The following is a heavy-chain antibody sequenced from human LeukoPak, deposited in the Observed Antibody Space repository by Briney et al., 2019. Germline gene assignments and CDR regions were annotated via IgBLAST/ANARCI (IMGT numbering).Heavy chain of an antibody. Sequence: GASVKVSCKASGYTFTSHDIYWVRQANGQGLEWMGWMNPNAGDTDYARQFQGRVTMTRTTSTSTAYMELSSLRSEDTAVYYCARGVRIPHKDRFGVVIIKGLNYFDYWGQGTLVTVSS. V-gene: IGHV1-8*01. D-gene: IGHD3-3*01. CDR3: ARGVRIPHKDRFGVVIIKGLNYFDY. CDR1: GYTFTSHD. J-gene: IGHJ4*02. CDR2: MNPNAGDT.